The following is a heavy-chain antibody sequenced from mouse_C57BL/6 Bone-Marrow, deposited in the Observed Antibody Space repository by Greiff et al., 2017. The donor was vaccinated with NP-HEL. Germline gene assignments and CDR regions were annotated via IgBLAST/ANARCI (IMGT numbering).Heavy chain of an antibody. J-gene: IGHJ4*01. D-gene: IGHD2-5*01. V-gene: IGHV1-61*01. CDR3: ARRGYSNYVFYAMDY. Sequence: QVQLQQPGAELVRPGSSVKLSCKASGYTFTSYWMDWVKQRPGQGLEWIGNIYPSDSETHYNQKFKDKATLTVDKSSSTAYMQLSSLTSEDSAVYYCARRGYSNYVFYAMDYWGQGTSVTVSS. CDR2: IYPSDSET. CDR1: GYTFTSYW.